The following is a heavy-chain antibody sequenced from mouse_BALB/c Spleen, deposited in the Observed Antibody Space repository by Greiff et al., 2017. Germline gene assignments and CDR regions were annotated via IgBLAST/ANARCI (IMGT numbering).Heavy chain of an antibody. D-gene: IGHD3-1*01. CDR3: ARDSSGYDWFAY. CDR1: GFTFSDYY. V-gene: IGHV5-4*02. Sequence: DVQLVESGGGLVKPGGSLKLSCAASGFTFSDYYMYWVRQTPEKRLEWVATISDGGSYTYYPDSVKGRFTISRDNAKNNLYLQMSSLKSEDTAMYYCARDSSGYDWFAYWGQGTLVTVSA. J-gene: IGHJ3*01. CDR2: ISDGGSYT.